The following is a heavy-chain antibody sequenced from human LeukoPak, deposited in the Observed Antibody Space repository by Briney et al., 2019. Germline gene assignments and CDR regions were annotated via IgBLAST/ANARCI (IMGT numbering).Heavy chain of an antibody. CDR1: GGTFSIYA. J-gene: IGHJ6*02. CDR3: ARDLSAMEYYYGMDV. CDR2: IIPIFGTA. V-gene: IGHV1-69*13. D-gene: IGHD3-3*01. Sequence: GASVKVSCKASGGTFSIYAISWVRQAPGQGLEWMGGIIPIFGTANYAQKFQGRVTITADESTSTAYMELSSLRSEDTAVYYCARDLSAMEYYYGMDVWGQGTTVTVSS.